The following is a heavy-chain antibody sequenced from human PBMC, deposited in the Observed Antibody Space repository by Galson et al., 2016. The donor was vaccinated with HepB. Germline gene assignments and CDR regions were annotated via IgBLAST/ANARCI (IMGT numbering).Heavy chain of an antibody. CDR1: GGSLSSYY. D-gene: IGHD2-2*01. CDR3: AREMDCSSTSCYLGHYYYYGMDV. CDR2: IYTSGST. V-gene: IGHV4-4*07. Sequence: SETLSLTCTVSGGSLSSYYWSWIRQPAGKGLEWIGRIYTSGSTKYNPSLKSRVTMSIDTSKNQFSLKLSSVTAADTAVYYCAREMDCSSTSCYLGHYYYYGMDVWGQGTTVTVSS. J-gene: IGHJ6*02.